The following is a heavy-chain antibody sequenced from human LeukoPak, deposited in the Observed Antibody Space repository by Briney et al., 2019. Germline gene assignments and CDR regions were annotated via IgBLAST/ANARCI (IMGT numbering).Heavy chain of an antibody. CDR3: ARSLLWPTGTSDI. CDR1: GGSLSGYY. J-gene: IGHJ3*02. Sequence: SGTVSLTCAVYGGSLSGYYWIWIRQPPGKGLEWIGEINHSGSTTYNPSLKSRVTFSVDTSKNQLSLKVNSLTAADTAVYFCARSLLWPTGTSDIWGQGTMVAVSS. V-gene: IGHV4-34*01. CDR2: INHSGST. D-gene: IGHD2-8*02.